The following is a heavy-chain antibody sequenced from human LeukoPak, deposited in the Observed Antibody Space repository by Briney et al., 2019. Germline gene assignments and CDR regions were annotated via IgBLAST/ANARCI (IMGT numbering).Heavy chain of an antibody. V-gene: IGHV4-4*07. Sequence: SETLSLTCTVSGASISGYYWSWIRQPAGKGLEWIGRIYSSGSSNYNPSLKSRITMSVDTSKNQFSLNLSSVTAADTAVYYCAREIEVAGRGLDYWGQGSLVTVSS. CDR2: IYSSGSS. D-gene: IGHD6-19*01. CDR3: AREIEVAGRGLDY. CDR1: GASISGYY. J-gene: IGHJ4*02.